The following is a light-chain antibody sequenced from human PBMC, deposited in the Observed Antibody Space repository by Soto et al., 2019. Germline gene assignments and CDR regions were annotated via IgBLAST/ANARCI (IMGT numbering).Light chain of an antibody. CDR2: LNSDGRH. Sequence: QSVLTQSPSASASLGASVKLTCTLSSGHSSYAIAWHQQQPEKGPRYLMKLNSDGRHSKGDGIPDRFSGSSSGADRYLTISSLQSEDEADYYCQTWGTGIVVFGGGTKLTVL. V-gene: IGLV4-69*01. J-gene: IGLJ2*01. CDR3: QTWGTGIVV. CDR1: SGHSSYA.